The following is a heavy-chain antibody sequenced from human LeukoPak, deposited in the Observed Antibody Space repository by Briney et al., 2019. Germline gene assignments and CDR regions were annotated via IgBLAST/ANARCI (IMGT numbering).Heavy chain of an antibody. V-gene: IGHV3-30-3*01. J-gene: IGHJ3*02. CDR1: GFTFSSYA. CDR2: ISYDGSNK. D-gene: IGHD2-15*01. Sequence: GGSLRLSCAASGFTFSSYAMHWVRQAPGKGLEWVAVISYDGSNKYYADSVKGRFTISRDNSKNTLYLQMNSLRAEDTAVYYCARAQGKKKSTVVATFYGAFDIWGQGTMVTVSS. CDR3: ARAQGKKKSTVVATFYGAFDI.